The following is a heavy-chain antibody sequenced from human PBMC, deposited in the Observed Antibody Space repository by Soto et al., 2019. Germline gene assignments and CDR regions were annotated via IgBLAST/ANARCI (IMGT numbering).Heavy chain of an antibody. J-gene: IGHJ5*02. D-gene: IGHD3-10*01. CDR2: ISYTGST. CDR3: ASVGELPVWFDP. Sequence: QVQLQESGPGLVKPSETLSLTCTVSGDSISSYYWSWIRQPPGKGLEWVGYISYTGSTIYNPSLESRATISRDTSKNQVSLSLTAVTVADRAVYYCASVGELPVWFDPWGRGTLVTVSS. CDR1: GDSISSYY. V-gene: IGHV4-59*13.